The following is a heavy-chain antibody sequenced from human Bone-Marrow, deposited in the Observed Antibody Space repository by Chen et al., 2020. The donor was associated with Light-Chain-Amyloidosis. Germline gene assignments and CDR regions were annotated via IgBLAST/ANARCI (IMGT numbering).Heavy chain of an antibody. CDR1: GYTLPNYW. CDR2: IYPDDSDA. J-gene: IGHJ4*02. Sequence: EVKLEQSGPEVKKHGESLKISCKGSGYTLPNYWIGWVRQMPGKGLEWMGVIYPDDSDAGYSPSFEGQVTISADKSITTSYLQWRSLKASDTAMYYCARRRDGYNFDYWGQGALVTVSS. V-gene: IGHV5-51*01. CDR3: ARRRDGYNFDY. D-gene: IGHD5-12*01.